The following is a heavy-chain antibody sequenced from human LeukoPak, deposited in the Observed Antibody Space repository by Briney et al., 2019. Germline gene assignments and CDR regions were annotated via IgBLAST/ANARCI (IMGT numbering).Heavy chain of an antibody. Sequence: SETLSLTCTVSGGSISSYYWSWIRQPPGKGLEWIGYIFHSGSTNYNPSLKSRVTISVDTSKNQFSLKLSSVTAADTAVYHCAGGYYYSYYYYMDVWGKGTTVTISS. CDR1: GGSISSYY. CDR2: IFHSGST. D-gene: IGHD5-18*01. J-gene: IGHJ6*03. CDR3: AGGYYYSYYYYMDV. V-gene: IGHV4-59*01.